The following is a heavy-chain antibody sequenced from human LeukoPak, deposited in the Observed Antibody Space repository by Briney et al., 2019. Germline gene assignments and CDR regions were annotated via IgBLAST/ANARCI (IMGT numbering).Heavy chain of an antibody. CDR1: GFTFSSYE. V-gene: IGHV3-48*03. Sequence: GGSLRLSCAASGFTFSSYEMNWVRQAPGKGLEWVSYISSSGSTIYYADSVKGRFTISRDNAKNSLYLQMNSLRAEDTAVYYCARDDVRYYGSGSYYNPEFDYWGQGTLVTVSS. J-gene: IGHJ4*02. CDR3: ARDDVRYYGSGSYYNPEFDY. D-gene: IGHD3-10*01. CDR2: ISSSGSTI.